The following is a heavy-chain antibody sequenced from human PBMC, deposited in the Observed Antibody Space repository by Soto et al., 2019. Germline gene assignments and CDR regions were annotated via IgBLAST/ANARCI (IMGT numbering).Heavy chain of an antibody. Sequence: GASVKVSCKSSGYTFTRYGISCVRQAPGQGLEWMGWISAYNGNTNYAQKLQGRVTMTTDTSTSTAYMELRSLRSDDTAVYYCARMGGSGFSRGWFDPWVQGTLVTVSS. CDR2: ISAYNGNT. V-gene: IGHV1-18*01. J-gene: IGHJ5*02. CDR1: GYTFTRYG. CDR3: ARMGGSGFSRGWFDP. D-gene: IGHD6-19*01.